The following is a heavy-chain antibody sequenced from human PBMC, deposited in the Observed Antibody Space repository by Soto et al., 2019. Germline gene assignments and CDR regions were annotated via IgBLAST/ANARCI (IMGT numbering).Heavy chain of an antibody. CDR1: GGTFSSYA. J-gene: IGHJ3*02. Sequence: SVKVSCKASGGTFSSYAISWVRQAPGQGLEWMGGIIPIFGTANYAQKFQGRVTITADESTSTAYMELSSLRSEDTAVYYCARGRGQGYYYDSSAYYLHPDIWGQGTMVTVS. D-gene: IGHD3-22*01. V-gene: IGHV1-69*13. CDR3: ARGRGQGYYYDSSAYYLHPDI. CDR2: IIPIFGTA.